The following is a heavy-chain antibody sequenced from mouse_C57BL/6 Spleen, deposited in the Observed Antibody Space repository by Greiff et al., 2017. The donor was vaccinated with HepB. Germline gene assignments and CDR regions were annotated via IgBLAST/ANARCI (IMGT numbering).Heavy chain of an antibody. CDR3: ARPYYYGSSSSWYFDV. D-gene: IGHD1-1*01. CDR1: GFTFSDYG. Sequence: DVMLVESGGGLVKPGGSLKLSCAASGFTFSDYGMHWVRQAPEKGLEWVAYISSGSSTIYYADTVKGRFTISRDNAKNTLFLQMTSLRSEDTAMYYCARPYYYGSSSSWYFDVWGQGTTLTVSS. CDR2: ISSGSSTI. V-gene: IGHV5-17*01. J-gene: IGHJ2*01.